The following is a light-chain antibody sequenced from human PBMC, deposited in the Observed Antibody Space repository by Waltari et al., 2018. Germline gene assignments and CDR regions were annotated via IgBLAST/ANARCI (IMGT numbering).Light chain of an antibody. CDR3: LSGDDDNWV. J-gene: IGLJ3*02. CDR1: VLEEHF. Sequence: SYELTQLPSLSVSPGQTARITCSGDVLEEHFVDRYQQKPGQAPKLLIYEDNKRFPGTPERVSGATSGNTATLIISRVLSEDEADYYCLSGDDDNWVFGGGTKLTVL. V-gene: IGLV3-22*01. CDR2: EDN.